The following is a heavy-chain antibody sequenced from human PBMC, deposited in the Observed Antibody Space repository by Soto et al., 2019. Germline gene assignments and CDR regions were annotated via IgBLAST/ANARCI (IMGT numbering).Heavy chain of an antibody. CDR1: GYTFTSYG. D-gene: IGHD4-17*01. V-gene: IGHV1-18*01. CDR3: ARDSGRHYGDYGPTAPTEPWVLFDY. J-gene: IGHJ4*02. CDR2: ISAYNGNT. Sequence: GASVKVSCKASGYTFTSYGISWVRQAPGQGLEWMGWISAYNGNTNYAQKLQGRVTMTTDTSTSTAYMELRSLRSDDTAVYYCARDSGRHYGDYGPTAPTEPWVLFDYWGQGTLVTVSS.